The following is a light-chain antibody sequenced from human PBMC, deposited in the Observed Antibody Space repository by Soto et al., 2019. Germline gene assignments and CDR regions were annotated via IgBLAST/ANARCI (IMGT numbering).Light chain of an antibody. CDR3: SSYTAGGTI. Sequence: QSALTQPAPVSGSPGQSITISCTGTRGDVGGYYYVSWYQQLPGKAPKLMISEVSNRPSGVSNRFSGSKSGNTASLTISGLQAEDEADYYCSSYTAGGTIFGTGTKVTVL. J-gene: IGLJ1*01. CDR2: EVS. V-gene: IGLV2-14*01. CDR1: RGDVGGYYY.